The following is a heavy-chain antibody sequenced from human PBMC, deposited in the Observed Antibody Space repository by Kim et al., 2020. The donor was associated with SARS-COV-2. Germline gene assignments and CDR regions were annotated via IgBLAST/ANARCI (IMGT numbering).Heavy chain of an antibody. CDR3: ARGNYYDSSGYWREFVSGSWFDP. Sequence: ASVKVSCKASGYTFTSYYMHWVRQAPGQGLEWMGIINPSGGSTSYAQKFQGRVTMTRDTSTSTVYMELSSLRSEDTAVYYCARGNYYDSSGYWREFVSGSWFDPWGQGTLVTVSS. V-gene: IGHV1-46*01. D-gene: IGHD3-22*01. CDR1: GYTFTSYY. CDR2: INPSGGST. J-gene: IGHJ5*02.